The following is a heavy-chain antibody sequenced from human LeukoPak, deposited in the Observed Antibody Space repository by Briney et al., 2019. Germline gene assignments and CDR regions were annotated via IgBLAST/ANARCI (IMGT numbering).Heavy chain of an antibody. V-gene: IGHV4-4*07. J-gene: IGHJ6*04. Sequence: SETLSLTCSVSGGPINFYWSWIRQSPGKGLEWIGCIYPNGSTRYKSPLKSRVTISLDTSKKQVSLMLKSVTAADTAVYYCARDVRRALRFNNFYPYFGMDVWGKGTTVIVST. CDR3: ARDVRRALRFNNFYPYFGMDV. CDR1: GGPINFY. CDR2: IYPNGST. D-gene: IGHD3-3*01.